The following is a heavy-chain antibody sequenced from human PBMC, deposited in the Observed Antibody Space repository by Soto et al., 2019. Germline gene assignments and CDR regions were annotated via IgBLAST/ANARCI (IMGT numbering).Heavy chain of an antibody. J-gene: IGHJ6*02. V-gene: IGHV3-33*01. CDR1: GFTFSSYG. Sequence: SLRLSCAASGFTFSSYGMHWVRQAPGKGLEWVAVIWYDGSNKYYADSVKGRFTISRDNSKNTLYLQMNSLRAEDTAVYYCARMYYDILTGSLYYYYGMDVWGQGTTVTVSS. CDR2: IWYDGSNK. D-gene: IGHD3-9*01. CDR3: ARMYYDILTGSLYYYYGMDV.